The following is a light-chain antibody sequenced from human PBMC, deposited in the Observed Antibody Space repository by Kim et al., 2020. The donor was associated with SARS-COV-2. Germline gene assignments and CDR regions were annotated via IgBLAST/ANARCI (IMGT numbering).Light chain of an antibody. CDR1: HSFSIY. Sequence: ELVLTQSPATLSLSPGERATLSCRASHSFSIYLAWYQQKPGQAPRLLIYDASNRATGIPARFSGSGSGTDFTLTISSLEPEDFAVYYCQQRSNWLWTFGQGTKVEIK. V-gene: IGKV3-11*01. CDR3: QQRSNWLWT. J-gene: IGKJ1*01. CDR2: DAS.